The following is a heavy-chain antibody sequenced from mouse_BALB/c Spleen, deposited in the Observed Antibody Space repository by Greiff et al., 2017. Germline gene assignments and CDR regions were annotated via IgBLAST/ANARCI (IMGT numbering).Heavy chain of an antibody. J-gene: IGHJ1*01. CDR2: IYPGNSDT. CDR1: GYSFTSYW. CDR3: TRNRYNDSSSHWYFDV. Sequence: VQLQQSGTVLARPGASVKMSCKASGYSFTSYWMHWVKQRPGQGLEWIGAIYPGNSDTSYNQKFKGKAKLTAVTSASTAYMELSSLTNEDSAVYYSTRNRYNDSSSHWYFDVWGAGTTVTVSA. D-gene: IGHD1-1*01. V-gene: IGHV1-5*01.